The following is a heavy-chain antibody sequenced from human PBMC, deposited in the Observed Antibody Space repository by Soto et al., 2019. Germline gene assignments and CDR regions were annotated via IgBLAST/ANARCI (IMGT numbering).Heavy chain of an antibody. CDR1: GGTFSSDA. V-gene: IGHV1-69*01. CDR3: ARARGESPMVQEDFLDN. CDR2: IIPIFAPA. Sequence: HVQLVQSGAEVKKPGSSVKVSCKASGGTFSSDAISWVRQAPGQGLEWMGGIIPIFAPANYAQKFLGRVTITADESPTTAYMELSSLTSEDTAMYYCARARGESPMVQEDFLDNWGQGTLVSVAS. D-gene: IGHD1-1*01. J-gene: IGHJ4*02.